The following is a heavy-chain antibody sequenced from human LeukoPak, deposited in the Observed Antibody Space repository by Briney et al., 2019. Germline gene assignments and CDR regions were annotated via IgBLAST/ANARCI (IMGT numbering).Heavy chain of an antibody. V-gene: IGHV3-7*01. CDR3: ARDHYGYDY. Sequence: GGSLRLSCAASGFMFSSNWMSWVRLAPGKGLEWVANIKEDGTETYYVDSVKGRFTISRDNAKNSLYLQMNSLRDEDTAVYYCARDHYGYDYWGQGTLVTVSS. D-gene: IGHD5-18*01. CDR1: GFMFSSNW. CDR2: IKEDGTET. J-gene: IGHJ4*02.